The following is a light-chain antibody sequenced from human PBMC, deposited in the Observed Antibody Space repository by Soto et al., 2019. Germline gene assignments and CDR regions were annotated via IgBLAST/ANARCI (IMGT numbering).Light chain of an antibody. CDR1: QSVSSSY. CDR2: GAS. J-gene: IGKJ5*01. CDR3: QQYGSSPPIT. V-gene: IGKV3-20*01. Sequence: EIVLTQSPGTLSLSPGERATLSCSASQSVSSSYLAWYQQKPGQAPRLLIYGASSRATGIPDRFSGSGSVTDFTLTISRLEPDDFAVYYCQQYGSSPPITFGQGTRLEIK.